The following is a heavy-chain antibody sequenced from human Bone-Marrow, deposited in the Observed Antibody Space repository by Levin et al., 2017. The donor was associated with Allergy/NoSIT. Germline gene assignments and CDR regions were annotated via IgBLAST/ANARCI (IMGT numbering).Heavy chain of an antibody. CDR1: GGTFSSYT. V-gene: IGHV1-69*04. J-gene: IGHJ6*02. Sequence: SVKVSCKASGGTFSSYTISWVRQAPGQGLEWMGRIIPILGIANYAQKFQGRVTITADKSTSTAYMELSSLRSEDTAVYYCARDSEFHSGYSLNTVFSELYGMDVWGQGTTVTVSS. CDR3: ARDSEFHSGYSLNTVFSELYGMDV. CDR2: IIPILGIA. D-gene: IGHD5-12*01.